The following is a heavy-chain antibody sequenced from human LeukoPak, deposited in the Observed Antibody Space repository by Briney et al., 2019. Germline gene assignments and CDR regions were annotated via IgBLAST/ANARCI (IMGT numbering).Heavy chain of an antibody. Sequence: ASVKVSCKASGYTFTHYSMHWVRQAPGQGLEWMGIINPRGGSTGYAQKFQGRITMTTDMSTRTVYMELSSLESEDTAVYYCARRDFARDCYSNRFDPWGQGTLVTVSS. D-gene: IGHD2-21*02. CDR1: GYTFTHYS. V-gene: IGHV1-46*01. CDR2: INPRGGST. CDR3: ARRDFARDCYSNRFDP. J-gene: IGHJ5*02.